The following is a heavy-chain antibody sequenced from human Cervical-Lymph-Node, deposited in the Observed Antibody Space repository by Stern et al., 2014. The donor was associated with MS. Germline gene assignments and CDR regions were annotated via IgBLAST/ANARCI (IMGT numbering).Heavy chain of an antibody. V-gene: IGHV4-30-4*01. CDR2: IYDSGTT. CDR1: GGSIISDDYY. J-gene: IGHJ5*02. Sequence: QVQLQESGPGLVKPSQTLSLTCIVSGGSIISDDYYWSWIRQPPGKGLEWSGFIYDSGTTTYNPSLKSRVTISVDTFRNQFSLKLSSVTAADTAVYYCARGSGGPCGKGSLVTVSS. CDR3: ARGSGGP.